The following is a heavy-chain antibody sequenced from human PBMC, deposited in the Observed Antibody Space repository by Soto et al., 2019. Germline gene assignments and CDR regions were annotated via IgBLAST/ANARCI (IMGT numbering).Heavy chain of an antibody. J-gene: IGHJ4*02. V-gene: IGHV3-21*01. CDR1: GFTFSTYT. CDR3: VREDGKVGTNSAFDY. Sequence: EVQVVESGGDLVKPGGSLRLSCASSGFTFSTYTMNWVRQAPGKGLEWVSSINGRGNYIYYAESVKGRFTISRDNAKNSLYLQMDRLRAEDTALYYCVREDGKVGTNSAFDYWDLGALVTVSS. CDR2: INGRGNYI. D-gene: IGHD1-26*01.